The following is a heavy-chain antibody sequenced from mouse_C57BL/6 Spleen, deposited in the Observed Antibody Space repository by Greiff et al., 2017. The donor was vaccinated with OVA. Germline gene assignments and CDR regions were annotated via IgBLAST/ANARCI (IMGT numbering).Heavy chain of an antibody. D-gene: IGHD6-1*01. CDR3: ARGGDSPNWYAMDY. V-gene: IGHV1-52*01. J-gene: IGHJ4*01. Sequence: VQLQQPGAELVRPGSSVKLSCKASGYTFTSYWMHWVKQRPIQGLEWIGNIDPSDSETHYNQKFKDKATLTVDKSSSTAYMQLSSLTSEDSAVYYCARGGDSPNWYAMDYWGQGTSVTVSS. CDR2: IDPSDSET. CDR1: GYTFTSYW.